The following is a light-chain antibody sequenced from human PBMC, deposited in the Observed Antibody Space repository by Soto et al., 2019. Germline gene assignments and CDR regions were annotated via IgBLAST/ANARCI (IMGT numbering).Light chain of an antibody. Sequence: EIVMTQSPATLSVSPGERATLSCRASQSISNNLAWYQQKPGQAPKLLIYDASTRATGIPDRFTGSGSGTEFTLTISSLQSEDFALYYCHQHTTGPRTFGQGTKLEIK. V-gene: IGKV3-15*01. CDR2: DAS. CDR1: QSISNN. CDR3: HQHTTGPRT. J-gene: IGKJ2*01.